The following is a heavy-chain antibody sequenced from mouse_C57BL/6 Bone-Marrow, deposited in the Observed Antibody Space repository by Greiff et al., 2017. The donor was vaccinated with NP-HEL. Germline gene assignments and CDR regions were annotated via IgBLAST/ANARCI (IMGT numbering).Heavy chain of an antibody. V-gene: IGHV12-3*01. CDR3: AGAPITTVVARGWYFDV. CDR1: GFPITSGYY. CDR2: ITHSGET. J-gene: IGHJ1*03. D-gene: IGHD1-1*01. Sequence: VKLQESGPGLVKPSQSLFLTCSITGFPITSGYYWIWIRQSPGKPLEWMGYITHSGETFYNPSLQSPISITRETSKNQFFLQLNSVTTEDTAMYYCAGAPITTVVARGWYFDVWGTGTTVTVSS.